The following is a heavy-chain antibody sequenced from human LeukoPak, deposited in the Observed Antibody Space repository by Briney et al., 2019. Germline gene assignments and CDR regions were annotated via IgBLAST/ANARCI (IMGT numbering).Heavy chain of an antibody. V-gene: IGHV4-38-2*02. Sequence: ASETLSLTCSVSGYSISSGYNWGWIRQPPGKGPEWIGSTHHNGPTFYHPSLKSRVTISVDTSLNQVSLNLTSVTVANTAVYYCAREQWGSTFPDYWGQGVLVIVSS. CDR1: GYSISSGYN. CDR3: AREQWGSTFPDY. CDR2: THHNGPT. D-gene: IGHD1-26*01. J-gene: IGHJ4*02.